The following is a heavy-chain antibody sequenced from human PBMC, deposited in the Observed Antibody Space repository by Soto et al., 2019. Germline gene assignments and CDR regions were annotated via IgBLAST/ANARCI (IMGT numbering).Heavy chain of an antibody. CDR3: ARWDGYHYGFDY. D-gene: IGHD5-12*01. J-gene: IGHJ4*02. CDR2: IYHSGST. Sequence: QLQLQESGSGLVKPSQTLSLTCAVSGGSISSGGYSWSWIRQPPGKGLEWIGYIYHSGSTYYNPSRKSRVTKAVDRSKNQFARKLSSVTAADTAVDYCARWDGYHYGFDYWGQGTLVTVSS. CDR1: GGSISSGGYS. V-gene: IGHV4-30-2*01.